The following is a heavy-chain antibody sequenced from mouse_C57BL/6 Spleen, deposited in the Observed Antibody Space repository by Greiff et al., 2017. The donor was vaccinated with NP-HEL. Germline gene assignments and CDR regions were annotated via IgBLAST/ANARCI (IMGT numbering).Heavy chain of an antibody. CDR2: IDPSDSYT. CDR1: GYTFTSYW. J-gene: IGHJ2*01. V-gene: IGHV1-50*01. Sequence: QVQLQQPGAELVKPGASVKLSCKASGYTFTSYWMQWVKQRPGQGLEWIGEIDPSDSYTNYNQKFKGKATLTVDTSSSTAYMQLSSLTSEDSAVYYCASQAGSSYYLDYWGQGTTLTVSS. D-gene: IGHD1-3*01. CDR3: ASQAGSSYYLDY.